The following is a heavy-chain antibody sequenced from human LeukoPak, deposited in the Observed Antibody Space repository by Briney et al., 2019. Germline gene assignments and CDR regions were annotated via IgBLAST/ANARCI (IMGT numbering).Heavy chain of an antibody. Sequence: ASVKVSCKASGYTFTSYWIGWVRQMPGKGLEWMGIIYPGDSDTRYSPSFQGQVTISADKSISTAYLQWSSLKASDTAMYYCARGIAAAGYYYYYMDVWGKGTTVTVSS. D-gene: IGHD6-13*01. CDR1: GYTFTSYW. V-gene: IGHV5-51*01. J-gene: IGHJ6*03. CDR2: IYPGDSDT. CDR3: ARGIAAAGYYYYYMDV.